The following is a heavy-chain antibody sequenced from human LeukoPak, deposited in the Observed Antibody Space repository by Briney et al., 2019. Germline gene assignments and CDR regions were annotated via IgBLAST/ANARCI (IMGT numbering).Heavy chain of an antibody. Sequence: SETLSLTCSVSGASMSDHSWSWIRQPPGKGLEWIANIDDTGFTNDNPSLKSRVTSSIDTSKNQFSLRLTSVTAADTAEYYCARGTTVATRHYYSYYMDAWGRGTTVTVSS. CDR2: IDDTGFT. J-gene: IGHJ6*03. D-gene: IGHD4-23*01. CDR1: GASMSDHS. V-gene: IGHV4-59*11. CDR3: ARGTTVATRHYYSYYMDA.